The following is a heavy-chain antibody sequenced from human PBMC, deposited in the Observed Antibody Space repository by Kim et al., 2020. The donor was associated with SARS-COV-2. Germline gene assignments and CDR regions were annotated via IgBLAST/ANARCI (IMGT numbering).Heavy chain of an antibody. Sequence: ASVKVSCKVSGYTLSELSMHWVRQTPGKGLEWMGSFHPKIGETIPAQNFQARVTMTADTSTDTAYMELSSLRSDDTAVYYCARGLNMDVWGQGTTVTVSS. V-gene: IGHV1-24*01. CDR3: ARGLNMDV. CDR1: GYTLSELS. J-gene: IGHJ6*02. CDR2: FHPKIGET.